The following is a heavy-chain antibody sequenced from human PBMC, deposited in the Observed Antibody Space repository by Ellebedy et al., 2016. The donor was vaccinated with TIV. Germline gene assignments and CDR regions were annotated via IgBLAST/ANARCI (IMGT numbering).Heavy chain of an antibody. V-gene: IGHV3-64*01. J-gene: IGHJ3*02. CDR2: ISSNGGST. CDR1: GFTFSSYA. D-gene: IGHD3-16*02. Sequence: GESLKISCAASGFTFSSYAMHWVRQAPGKGLEYVSAISSNGGSTSYANSVKGRFTISRDNSKNTLYLQMGSLRAEDMAVYYCAREGDYVWGSYRLNAFDIWGQGTMVTVSS. CDR3: AREGDYVWGSYRLNAFDI.